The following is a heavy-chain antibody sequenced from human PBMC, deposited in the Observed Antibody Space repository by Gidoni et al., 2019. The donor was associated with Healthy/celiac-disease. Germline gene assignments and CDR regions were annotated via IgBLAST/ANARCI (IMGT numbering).Heavy chain of an antibody. V-gene: IGHV3-15*01. Sequence: EVQLVESGGGLVKPGGSLRLSGAASGVTFSNDRMSWVRQAPGRGLEWVGLIKSKTDGGTTDYAAPVKGSFTISRDDSKNTLYLQMNSLKTEDTAVYYCTTTWALLSSSTSCNDYWGQGTLVTVSS. CDR2: IKSKTDGGTT. J-gene: IGHJ4*02. D-gene: IGHD2-2*01. CDR3: TTTWALLSSSTSCNDY. CDR1: GVTFSNDR.